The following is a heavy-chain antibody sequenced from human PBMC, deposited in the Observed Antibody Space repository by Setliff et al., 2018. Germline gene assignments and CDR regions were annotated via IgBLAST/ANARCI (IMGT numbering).Heavy chain of an antibody. J-gene: IGHJ4*02. Sequence: ASETLSLTCAVYGGSFSGYYWSWIRQPPGKGLEWIGEINHSGSTNYNPSLKSRVTISVDTSKNQFSLKLSSVTAADTAVYYCARDSWAAAGIFDYWGQGTLVTVSS. CDR3: ARDSWAAAGIFDY. CDR2: INHSGST. D-gene: IGHD6-13*01. CDR1: GGSFSGYY. V-gene: IGHV4-34*01.